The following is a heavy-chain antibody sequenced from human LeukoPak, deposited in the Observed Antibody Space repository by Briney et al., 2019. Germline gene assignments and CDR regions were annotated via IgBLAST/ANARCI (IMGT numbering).Heavy chain of an antibody. V-gene: IGHV3-30-3*01. CDR1: GFTFSSYA. CDR3: ASRFVLSPHALRDGYNYEFDY. CDR2: ISYDGSNK. D-gene: IGHD5-24*01. J-gene: IGHJ4*02. Sequence: EAGGSLRLSCAASGFTFSSYAMHWVRQAPGKGLEWVAVISYDGSNKYYADSVKGRFTISRDNSKNTLYLQMNSLRAEDTAVYYCASRFVLSPHALRDGYNYEFDYWGQGTLVTVSS.